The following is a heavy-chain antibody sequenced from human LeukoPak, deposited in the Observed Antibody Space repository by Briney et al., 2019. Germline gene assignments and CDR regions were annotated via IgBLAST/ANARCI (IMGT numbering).Heavy chain of an antibody. V-gene: IGHV4-34*01. CDR2: INHSGST. CDR3: ARSLLWFGDPSDDY. D-gene: IGHD3-10*01. J-gene: IGHJ4*02. Sequence: SETLSLTCAVYGGSFSGYYWSWIRQPPGKGLEWIGEINHSGSTNYNSSLKSRVTISVDTSKNQFSLKLSSVTAADTAVYYCARSLLWFGDPSDDYWGQGTLVTVSS. CDR1: GGSFSGYY.